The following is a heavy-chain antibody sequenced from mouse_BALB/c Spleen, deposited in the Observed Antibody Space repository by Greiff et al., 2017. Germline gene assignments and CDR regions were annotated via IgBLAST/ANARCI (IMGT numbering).Heavy chain of an antibody. CDR2: IRNKANGYTT. V-gene: IGHV7-3*02. D-gene: IGHD4-1*01. Sequence: EVQVVESGGGLVQPGGSLRLSCATSGFTFTDYYMSWVRQPPGKALEWLGFIRNKANGYTTEYTASVKGRFTISRDNSQSFLYLQMNTLRAEDSATYYCARDGLGHAMDYWGQGTSVTVSS. J-gene: IGHJ4*01. CDR1: GFTFTDYY. CDR3: ARDGLGHAMDY.